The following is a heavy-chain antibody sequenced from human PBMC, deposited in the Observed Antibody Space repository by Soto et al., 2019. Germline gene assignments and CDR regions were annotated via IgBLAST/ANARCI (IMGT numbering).Heavy chain of an antibody. D-gene: IGHD2-15*01. Sequence: GGSLILSCAASGFTFSSYSMNWVRQAPGKGLEWVSYISSSSSTIYYADSVKGRFTISRDNAKNSLYLQMNSLRDEDTAVYYCARDVCSGGSCYSVFRFSFDYWGQGTLVTVSS. V-gene: IGHV3-48*02. CDR1: GFTFSSYS. CDR3: ARDVCSGGSCYSVFRFSFDY. J-gene: IGHJ4*02. CDR2: ISSSSSTI.